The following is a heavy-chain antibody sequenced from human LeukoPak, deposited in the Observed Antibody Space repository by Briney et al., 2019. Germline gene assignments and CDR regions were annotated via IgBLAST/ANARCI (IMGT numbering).Heavy chain of an antibody. CDR3: AGSGRVPDNWFDP. J-gene: IGHJ5*02. CDR2: INPNSGGT. D-gene: IGHD1-1*01. CDR1: GYTFTSYD. Sequence: ASVKVSCTASGYTFTSYDINWVRQATGQGLEWMGWINPNSGGTNYAQKFQGRVTMTRDTSISTAYMELSRLRSDDTAVYYCAGSGRVPDNWFDPWGQGTLVTVSS. V-gene: IGHV1-2*02.